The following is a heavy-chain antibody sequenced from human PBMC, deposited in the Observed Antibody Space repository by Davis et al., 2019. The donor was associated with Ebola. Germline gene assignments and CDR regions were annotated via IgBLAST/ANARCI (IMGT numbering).Heavy chain of an antibody. CDR3: ARVSSNGDPDY. J-gene: IGHJ4*02. CDR2: IWYDGSNK. V-gene: IGHV3-33*01. D-gene: IGHD4-17*01. CDR1: GFTFSSYG. Sequence: GESLKISCAASGFTFSSYGMHWVRQAPGKGLEWVAVIWYDGSNKYYADSVKGRFTISRDNSKNTLYLQINSLRAEDTAVYYCARVSSNGDPDYWGQGTLVTVSS.